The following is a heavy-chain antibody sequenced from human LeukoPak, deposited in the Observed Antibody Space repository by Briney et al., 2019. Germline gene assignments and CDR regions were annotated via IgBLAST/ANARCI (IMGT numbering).Heavy chain of an antibody. CDR1: GFTFSSYG. V-gene: IGHV3-30*03. D-gene: IGHD3-10*01. J-gene: IGHJ4*02. CDR3: ALTMDY. CDR2: ISYDGSNK. Sequence: GGSLRLSCAASGFTFSSYGIHWVRQAPGKGLEWVAVISYDGSNKYYADSVKGRFTISRDNSKNTLYLQMNSLRAEDTAVYYCALTMDYWGQGTLATVSS.